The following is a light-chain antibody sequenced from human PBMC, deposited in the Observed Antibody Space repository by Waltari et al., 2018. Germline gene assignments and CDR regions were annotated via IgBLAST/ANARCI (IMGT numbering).Light chain of an antibody. CDR3: SSYTDTKTYV. CDR1: RSDVGAYNH. CDR2: DVY. V-gene: IGLV2-14*01. Sequence: QSALTQPASVSGSPGQSITISCTGTRSDVGAYNHVSWFRQYPGKAPELIIYDVYNRPFGVSGRFSGAKSGNTASLTISGLQAGDEGDYYCSSYTDTKTYVFGSGTTVSVV. J-gene: IGLJ1*01.